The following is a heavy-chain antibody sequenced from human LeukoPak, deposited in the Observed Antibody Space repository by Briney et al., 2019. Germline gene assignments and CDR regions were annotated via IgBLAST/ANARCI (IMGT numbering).Heavy chain of an antibody. CDR3: ARRILGAMDL. CDR2: IYTSGST. J-gene: IGHJ5*02. V-gene: IGHV4-61*02. CDR1: GGSISSGSYY. Sequence: SETLSLTCTVSGGSISSGSYYWSWIRQPAGKGLEWIGRIYTSGSTNYNPSLKSRVTISVDTSKNQFSLKLSSVTAADTAVYYCARRILGAMDLWGQGTLVTVSS. D-gene: IGHD1-26*01.